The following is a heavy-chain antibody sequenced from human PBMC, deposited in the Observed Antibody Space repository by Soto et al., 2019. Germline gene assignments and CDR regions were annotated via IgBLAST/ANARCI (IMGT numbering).Heavy chain of an antibody. D-gene: IGHD1-26*01. CDR3: ARVGHITNYGRAV. CDR2: IIPFFGTS. CDR1: VGTFSSYP. J-gene: IGHJ6*02. V-gene: IGHV1-69*01. Sequence: QVQLVQSGAEVKKPGSSVKVSCEAAVGTFSSYPINWVRQAPGQGLEWMGGIIPFFGTSNYGQKFQGRVTITADDSTSTAYMELRSLRSEDTAVYYCARVGHITNYGRAVWGQVTTVTVSS.